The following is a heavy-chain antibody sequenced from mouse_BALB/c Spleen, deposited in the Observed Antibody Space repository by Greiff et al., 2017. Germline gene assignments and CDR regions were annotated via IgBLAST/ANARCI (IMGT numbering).Heavy chain of an antibody. CDR3: ARGYGSSERAFAY. Sequence: EVKLVESGGGLVQPGGSRKLSCAASGFTFSSFGMHWVRQAPEKGLEWVAYISSGSSTIYYADTVKGRFTISRDNPKNTLFLQMTSLRSEDTAMYYCARGYGSSERAFAYWGQGTLVTVSA. CDR2: ISSGSSTI. D-gene: IGHD1-1*01. V-gene: IGHV5-17*02. J-gene: IGHJ3*01. CDR1: GFTFSSFG.